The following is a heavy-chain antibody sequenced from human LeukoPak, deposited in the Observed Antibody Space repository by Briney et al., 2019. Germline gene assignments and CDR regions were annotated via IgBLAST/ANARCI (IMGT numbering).Heavy chain of an antibody. V-gene: IGHV3-23*01. CDR3: AKDSPTLQSPDY. CDR1: GFTFRSYA. D-gene: IGHD4-11*01. CDR2: ISGGGGST. J-gene: IGHJ4*02. Sequence: GGSLRLSCAASGFTFRSYAMGWVRQFPGKGLEWVSAISGGGGSTYYADSVKGRFTISRDNSKNTLHLQMNSLRAEDTAVYYCAKDSPTLQSPDYWGQGTLVTVSS.